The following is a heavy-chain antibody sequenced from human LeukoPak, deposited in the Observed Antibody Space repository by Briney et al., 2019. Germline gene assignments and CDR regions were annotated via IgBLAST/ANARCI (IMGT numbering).Heavy chain of an antibody. CDR1: GLILNNHA. D-gene: IGHD5-18*01. Sequence: GRSMRLSCAPSGLILNNHAMTGVRQAPGKARQVISVISGSGRTIEYEDYVKGRFTISRDNSKNTVSLQMNSLRVEDTAIYYCAKNVMVKRYIDYWGQGTPVTVSS. CDR3: AKNVMVKRYIDY. J-gene: IGHJ4*02. CDR2: ISGSGRTI. V-gene: IGHV3-23*01.